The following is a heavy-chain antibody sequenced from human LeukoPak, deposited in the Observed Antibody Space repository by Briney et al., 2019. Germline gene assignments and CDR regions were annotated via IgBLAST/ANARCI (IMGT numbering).Heavy chain of an antibody. V-gene: IGHV3-33*05. Sequence: GGSLRLSCAASGFTFSSYGMHWVRQAPGKGLEWVAVISYDGSNKYYADSVKGRFTISRDNSKNTLYLQMNSLKTEDTAVYYCTTTPSGYIQDAFDIWGQGTMVTVSS. D-gene: IGHD5-18*01. CDR2: ISYDGSNK. J-gene: IGHJ3*02. CDR1: GFTFSSYG. CDR3: TTTPSGYIQDAFDI.